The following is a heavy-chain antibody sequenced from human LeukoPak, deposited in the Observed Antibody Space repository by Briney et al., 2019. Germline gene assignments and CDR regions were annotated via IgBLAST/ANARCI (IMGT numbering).Heavy chain of an antibody. D-gene: IGHD1-7*01. CDR3: ARVWLTGTFYYFDY. J-gene: IGHJ4*02. Sequence: GGSLRLSCAASGFTVSSNYLSWVRQAPGKGLERVSAIYSGGSTYYADSVKGRFTISRDNSKNTLYLQMNSLRAEDTAVYYCARVWLTGTFYYFDYWGQGTLVTVSS. V-gene: IGHV3-53*01. CDR1: GFTVSSNY. CDR2: IYSGGST.